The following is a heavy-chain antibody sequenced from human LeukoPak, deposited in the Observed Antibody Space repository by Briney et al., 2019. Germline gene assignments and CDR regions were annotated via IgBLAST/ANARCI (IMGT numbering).Heavy chain of an antibody. D-gene: IGHD2-2*01. CDR3: VSFYETY. Sequence: GGSLRLSCAASGNYWMHWVRQAPGKGLVWISHINSDGSWTSYADSVKGRFTISKDNAKNTVYLQMNNLRAEDTAVYYCVSFYETYWGRGTLVTVSS. V-gene: IGHV3-74*01. CDR1: GNYW. CDR2: INSDGSWT. J-gene: IGHJ4*02.